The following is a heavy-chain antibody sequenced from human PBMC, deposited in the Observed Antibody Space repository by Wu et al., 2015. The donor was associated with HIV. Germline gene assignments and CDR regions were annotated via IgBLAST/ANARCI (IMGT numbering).Heavy chain of an antibody. CDR1: GYTFTGYY. CDR2: INPNSGGT. D-gene: IGHD3-22*01. Sequence: QVQLVQSGAEVKKPGASVKVSCKASGYTFTGYYMHWVRQAPGQGLEWMGWINPNSGGTNYAQKFQGRVTMTRDTSISTAYMELSRLRSDDTAVYYCARRPPPLYDSSGYYYFDYWGQGTLVTVSS. V-gene: IGHV1-2*02. J-gene: IGHJ4*02. CDR3: ARRPPPLYDSSGYYYFDY.